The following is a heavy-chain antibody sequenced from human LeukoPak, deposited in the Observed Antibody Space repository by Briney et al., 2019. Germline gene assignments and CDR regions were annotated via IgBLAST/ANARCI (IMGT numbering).Heavy chain of an antibody. Sequence: PGGSLRLSCAASGFTVDSNCMSWVRQAPGKGLEWVSLIYTGGGTYYADSVRGRFTISRDNSKNTLYLQMNSLRPEDTAVYYCARGFGKAAANVFGGYTMDVWGQGTTVTVSS. CDR2: IYTGGGT. J-gene: IGHJ6*02. V-gene: IGHV3-66*02. D-gene: IGHD6-13*01. CDR3: ARGFGKAAANVFGGYTMDV. CDR1: GFTVDSNC.